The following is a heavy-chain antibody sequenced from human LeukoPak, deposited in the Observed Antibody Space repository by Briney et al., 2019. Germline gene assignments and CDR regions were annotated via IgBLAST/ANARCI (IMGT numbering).Heavy chain of an antibody. CDR3: AKDTVAAIDARGYFDY. Sequence: GGSLRLSCAVSGLTFSDYYMSWTRQAPGKGPELVSYISPSGSSIFYVDSVKGRFTISRDNAKNSLYLQMNSLRAEDTALYYCAKDTVAAIDARGYFDYWGQGTLVTVSS. CDR1: GLTFSDYY. CDR2: ISPSGSSI. J-gene: IGHJ4*02. D-gene: IGHD6-19*01. V-gene: IGHV3-11*01.